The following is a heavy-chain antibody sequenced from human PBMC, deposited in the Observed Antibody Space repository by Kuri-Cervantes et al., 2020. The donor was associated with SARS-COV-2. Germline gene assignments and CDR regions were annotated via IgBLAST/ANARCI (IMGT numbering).Heavy chain of an antibody. Sequence: LSLTCAASGFTFSDYYMSWIRQAPGKGLEWVSYISSSSSYIYYADSVKGRFTISRDNAKNSLYLQMNSLRAEDTAVYYCARDHLDFWSGYSSREGRRAVDYWGQGTLVTVSS. CDR1: GFTFSDYY. V-gene: IGHV3-11*06. J-gene: IGHJ4*02. CDR2: ISSSSSYI. D-gene: IGHD3-3*01. CDR3: ARDHLDFWSGYSSREGRRAVDY.